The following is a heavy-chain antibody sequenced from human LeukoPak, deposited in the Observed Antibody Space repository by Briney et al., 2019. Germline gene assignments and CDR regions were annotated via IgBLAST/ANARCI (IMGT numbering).Heavy chain of an antibody. J-gene: IGHJ5*02. CDR1: GLTLSDHY. D-gene: IGHD2-21*01. CDR2: IRMKVNGSTT. V-gene: IGHV3-72*01. CDR3: ARGGPFRGLDP. Sequence: PGRSLRLSCAASGLTLSDHYMDWVRQAPGRGLEWVGRIRMKVNGSTTQYAASVKGRFAVSRDDSENSLYLQMNSLKSEDTAVYYCARGGPFRGLDPWGQGILVTVSS.